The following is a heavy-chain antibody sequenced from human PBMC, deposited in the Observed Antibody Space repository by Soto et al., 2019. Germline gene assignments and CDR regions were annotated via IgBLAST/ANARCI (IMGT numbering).Heavy chain of an antibody. CDR2: IMPVFPTP. CDR1: GGTFRTSA. V-gene: IGHV1-69*12. Sequence: VQLVQSGAEVKNPGSSVKVSCKTSGGTFRTSAISWVRQAPGQGLEWMGGIMPVFPTPDYAQKFQGSVTITAEESTGTAYMEMTSLRSEDTDVYYCAIDKDRQQLGGNYYFVMDVWGQGTTVTVYS. J-gene: IGHJ6*01. CDR3: AIDKDRQQLGGNYYFVMDV. D-gene: IGHD3-3*02.